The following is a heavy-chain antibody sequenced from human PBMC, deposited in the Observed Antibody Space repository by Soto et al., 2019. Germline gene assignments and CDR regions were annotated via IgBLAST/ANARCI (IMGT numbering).Heavy chain of an antibody. J-gene: IGHJ2*01. V-gene: IGHV3-21*01. CDR3: ASPGNYDFWSGYYTKNWYFDL. D-gene: IGHD3-3*01. Sequence: EVQLVESGGGLVKPGGSLRLSCAASGFTFSSYSMNWVRQAPGKGLEWVSSISSISSYIYYADSVKGRFTISRDNAKNSLYLQMNSLRAEDTAVYYCASPGNYDFWSGYYTKNWYFDLWGRGTLVTVSS. CDR2: ISSISSYI. CDR1: GFTFSSYS.